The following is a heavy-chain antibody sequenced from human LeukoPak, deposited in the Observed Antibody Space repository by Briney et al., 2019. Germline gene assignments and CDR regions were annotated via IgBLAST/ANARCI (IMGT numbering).Heavy chain of an antibody. V-gene: IGHV3-7*01. Sequence: PGGSLRLSCAASGFTFSSYWMSWVRQAPGKGLEWVAKIKEDGSEKYYVDLVKGRFTISRDNAKNSLYLQMNSLRVEDTAVYYCARVFRPSLTVFIIRGAFDIWGQGTMVTVSS. J-gene: IGHJ3*02. CDR3: ARVFRPSLTVFIIRGAFDI. CDR1: GFTFSSYW. CDR2: IKEDGSEK. D-gene: IGHD3-3*01.